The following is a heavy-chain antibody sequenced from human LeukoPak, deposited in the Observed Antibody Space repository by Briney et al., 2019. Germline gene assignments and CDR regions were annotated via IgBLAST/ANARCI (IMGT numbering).Heavy chain of an antibody. J-gene: IGHJ4*02. CDR3: TRDHCRGDNCPSFDY. Sequence: ASVKVSCKPSVHTFTSFGISCVRQAPGQGLEGMGWIGAYNGDTNYAQKFQGRVTMTTDTSTSTAYMDLRSLRSDDTAVYYCTRDHCRGDNCPSFDYWGQGTLVTVSS. CDR1: VHTFTSFG. D-gene: IGHD2-15*01. CDR2: IGAYNGDT. V-gene: IGHV1-18*04.